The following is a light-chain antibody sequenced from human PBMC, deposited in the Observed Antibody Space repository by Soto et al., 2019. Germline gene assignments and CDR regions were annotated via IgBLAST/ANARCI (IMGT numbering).Light chain of an antibody. J-gene: IGKJ5*01. Sequence: EIVLTQSPATLSLSPGERATLSCRASQSVSSYLAWYQQKPGQAPRLLIYDASNRATGIPARFSGSGSGTDFTLTISSLRSEDSAVYHCQQYNNWPITFGQGT. CDR3: QQYNNWPIT. CDR2: DAS. V-gene: IGKV3-11*01. CDR1: QSVSSY.